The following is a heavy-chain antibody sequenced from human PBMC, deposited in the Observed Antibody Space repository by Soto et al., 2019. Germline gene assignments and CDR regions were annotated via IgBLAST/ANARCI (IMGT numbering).Heavy chain of an antibody. D-gene: IGHD5-12*01. CDR1: GGSFSGYY. J-gene: IGHJ4*02. CDR2: INHSGST. CDR3: ARGFTERVDIVATRPGY. Sequence: ASETLSLTCAVYGGSFSGYYWSWIRQPPGKGLEWIGEINHSGSTNYNPSLKSRVTISVDTSKNQFSLKLSSVTAADTAVYYCARGFTERVDIVATRPGYWGQGTLVTVSS. V-gene: IGHV4-34*01.